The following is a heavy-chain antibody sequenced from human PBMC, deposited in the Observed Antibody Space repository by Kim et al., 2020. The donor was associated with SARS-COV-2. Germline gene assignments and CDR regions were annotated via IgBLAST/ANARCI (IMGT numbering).Heavy chain of an antibody. D-gene: IGHD6-13*01. J-gene: IGHJ3*02. V-gene: IGHV3-23*01. Sequence: YGAPVKGRFPIYRDNSKSTLYLQMNSLRADDTAVYYCAKEGAAAVFDAFDIWGPGTMVTVSS. CDR3: AKEGAAAVFDAFDI.